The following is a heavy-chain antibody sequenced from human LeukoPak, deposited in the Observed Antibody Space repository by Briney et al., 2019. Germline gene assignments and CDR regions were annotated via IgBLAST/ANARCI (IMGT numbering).Heavy chain of an antibody. V-gene: IGHV4-34*01. J-gene: IGHJ4*02. CDR1: GGSFSGYY. CDR3: ATSLRYCSSTSCYTVAAAPGY. CDR2: INHSGST. D-gene: IGHD2-2*02. Sequence: SETLSLTCAVYGGSFSGYYWSWIRQPPGKGLEWIGEINHSGSTNYNPSLKSRVTISVDTSKNQFSLKLGSVTAADTAVYYCATSLRYCSSTSCYTVAAAPGYWGQGTLVTVPS.